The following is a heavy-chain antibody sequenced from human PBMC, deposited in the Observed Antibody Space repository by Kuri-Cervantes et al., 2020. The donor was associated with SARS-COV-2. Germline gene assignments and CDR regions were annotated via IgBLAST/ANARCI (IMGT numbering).Heavy chain of an antibody. CDR3: ARKRTTVTTFWFDP. J-gene: IGHJ5*02. V-gene: IGHV4-30-2*01. CDR2: IYHSGST. Sequence: SKTLSLTCTVSGGSISSGGYYWSWIRQPPGKGLEWIGYIYHSGSTYYNPSLKSRVTISVDTSKNQFSLKLSSVTAADTAVYYCARKRTTVTTFWFDPWGQGTLVTVSS. CDR1: GGSISSGGYY. D-gene: IGHD4-17*01.